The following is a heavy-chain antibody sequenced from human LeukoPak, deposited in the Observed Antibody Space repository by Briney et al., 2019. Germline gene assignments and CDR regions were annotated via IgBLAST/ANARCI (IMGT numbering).Heavy chain of an antibody. J-gene: IGHJ4*02. Sequence: GGSLRLSCAASGFTFSSYAMNWVRQAPGKGLEWVSSINNVASHIYYAGPVRGRFTIARDNAKNSVYLQMNSLRAEDTAVYYCTRDATYYLRYGYFDYWGQGTLVTVSS. D-gene: IGHD2/OR15-2a*01. V-gene: IGHV3-21*01. CDR3: TRDATYYLRYGYFDY. CDR2: INNVASHI. CDR1: GFTFSSYA.